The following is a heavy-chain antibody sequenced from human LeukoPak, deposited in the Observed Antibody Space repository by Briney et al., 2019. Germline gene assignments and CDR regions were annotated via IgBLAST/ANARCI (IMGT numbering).Heavy chain of an antibody. J-gene: IGHJ4*02. Sequence: PGGSLRLSCAASGFTFSSYAMSWVRQAPGKGLEWVSAISGSGGSTYYADSVKGRFTISRDNSKNTLYLKMNSLRAEDTAVYYCAKDDYGSGSYYLGVFYPFDYWGQGTLVTVSS. CDR1: GFTFSSYA. CDR3: AKDDYGSGSYYLGVFYPFDY. D-gene: IGHD3-10*01. V-gene: IGHV3-23*01. CDR2: ISGSGGST.